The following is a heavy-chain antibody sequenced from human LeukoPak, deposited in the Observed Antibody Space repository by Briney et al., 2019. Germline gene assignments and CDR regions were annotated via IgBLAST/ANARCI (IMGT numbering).Heavy chain of an antibody. CDR2: IYYSGST. CDR3: ARGPYYYFYMDV. Sequence: SETLSLTCTVSGGSISTYYWSWIRQPPGKGLEWIGYIYYSGSTNYNPSLKSRVTISVDTSKNQFSLKLSSVAAADTAVYYCARGPYYYFYMDVWGKGTTVTVSS. CDR1: GGSISTYY. V-gene: IGHV4-59*01. J-gene: IGHJ6*03.